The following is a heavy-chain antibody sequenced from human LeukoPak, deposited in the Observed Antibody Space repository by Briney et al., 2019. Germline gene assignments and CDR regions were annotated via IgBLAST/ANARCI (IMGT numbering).Heavy chain of an antibody. D-gene: IGHD3-22*01. CDR2: IKQDGSEK. Sequence: GGSLRLSCAASGFTFSSYWMSWVRQAPGKGVEWVANIKQDGSEKYYVDSVKGRFTISRDNAKNSLYLQMNSLRAEDTAVYYCARRQGSYFDTSGYYYGWGQGTLVTVSS. CDR1: GFTFSSYW. J-gene: IGHJ4*02. V-gene: IGHV3-7*01. CDR3: ARRQGSYFDTSGYYYG.